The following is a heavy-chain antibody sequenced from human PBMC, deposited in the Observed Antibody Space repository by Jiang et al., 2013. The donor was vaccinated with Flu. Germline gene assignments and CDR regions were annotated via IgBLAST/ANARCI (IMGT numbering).Heavy chain of an antibody. J-gene: IGHJ4*02. V-gene: IGHV3-74*01. CDR3: AREPSPHWVVVPAAEIDS. D-gene: IGHD2-2*01. Sequence: GLVQPGGSLRLSCAASGFTFRTYWMHWVRQAPGKGLVWVSRINSDGSTTNYADSVKGRFTISRDNTRNTLYLQMSSLTAEDTAVYYCAREPSPHWVVVPAAEIDSWGQGTLVTVSS. CDR2: INSDGSTT. CDR1: GFTFRTYW.